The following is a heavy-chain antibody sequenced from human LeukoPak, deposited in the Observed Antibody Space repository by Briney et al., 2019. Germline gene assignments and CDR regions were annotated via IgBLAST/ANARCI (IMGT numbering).Heavy chain of an antibody. CDR1: GFTFSLSW. J-gene: IGHJ4*02. D-gene: IGHD3-9*01. CDR2: ISSGDRT. CDR3: AKDATASPYFHWFDN. V-gene: IGHV3-23*01. Sequence: GGSLRLSCAASGFTFSLSWMHWVRQAPGKGLEWVAGISSGDRTFHAESVKGRFTISRDKSKDTLYLQMNSLRAEDTAVYYCAKDATASPYFHWFDNWGQGTQVIVSS.